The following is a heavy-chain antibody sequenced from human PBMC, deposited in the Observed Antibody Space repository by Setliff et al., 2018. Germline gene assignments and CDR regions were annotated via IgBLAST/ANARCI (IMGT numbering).Heavy chain of an antibody. CDR2: VPYGDSST. V-gene: IGHV3-30*02. Sequence: CAASGFTFSSYGMHWVRQAPGKGLEWVAFVPYGDSSTYYADSVRGRFTISRDNSRSTLYLQMNSLRGEDTAVYYCAKDLSSNTAASYFFDLWGQGTQVTVSS. J-gene: IGHJ4*02. CDR3: AKDLSSNTAASYFFDL. CDR1: GFTFSSYG. D-gene: IGHD5-18*01.